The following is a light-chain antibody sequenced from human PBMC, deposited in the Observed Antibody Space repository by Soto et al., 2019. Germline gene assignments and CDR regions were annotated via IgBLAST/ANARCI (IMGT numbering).Light chain of an antibody. CDR1: QSISSW. J-gene: IGKJ1*01. CDR2: DAS. V-gene: IGKV1-5*01. CDR3: QQYNSYSSWT. Sequence: DIQMTQSPSTLSASVGDRVTITCRASQSISSWLAWYQQKPGKAPKVLIHDASSLGSGVSSRFSGSGSGTEFTLTINSLQPDDFATYYCQQYNSYSSWTFGQGTRVEIK.